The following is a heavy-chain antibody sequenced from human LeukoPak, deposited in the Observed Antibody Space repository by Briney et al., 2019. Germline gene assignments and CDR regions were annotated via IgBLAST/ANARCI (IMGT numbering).Heavy chain of an antibody. J-gene: IGHJ6*02. CDR3: ASPFGIAAAGTVDYYYGMDV. CDR1: GYTFTGYY. V-gene: IGHV1-2*02. CDR2: INPNSGGT. Sequence: ASVTVSCTASGYTFTGYYMHWVRQAPGQGLEWMGWINPNSGGTHYAQKFQGRVTMTRDTSISTAYMELSRLRSDDTAVYYCASPFGIAAAGTVDYYYGMDVWGQGTTVTVSS. D-gene: IGHD6-13*01.